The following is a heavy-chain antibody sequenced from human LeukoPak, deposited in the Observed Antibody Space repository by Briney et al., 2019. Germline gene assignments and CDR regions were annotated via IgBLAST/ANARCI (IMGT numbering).Heavy chain of an antibody. Sequence: PGRSLRLSCAASGFTFSSCGMHWVRQAPGKGLEWVAVISYDGSNKYYADSVKGRFTISRDNSKNTLYLQMNSLRAEDTAVYYCAKGAAGYGYGDWGQGTLVTVSS. J-gene: IGHJ4*02. D-gene: IGHD5-18*01. CDR2: ISYDGSNK. CDR1: GFTFSSCG. V-gene: IGHV3-30*18. CDR3: AKGAAGYGYGD.